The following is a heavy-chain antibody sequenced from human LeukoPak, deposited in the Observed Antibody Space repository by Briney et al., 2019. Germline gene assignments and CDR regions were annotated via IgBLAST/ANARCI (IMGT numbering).Heavy chain of an antibody. J-gene: IGHJ3*02. CDR3: AHSSQNPYYYGSGTRRPLLEFDM. V-gene: IGHV2-5*02. CDR1: GFSLITSGLG. D-gene: IGHD3-10*01. Sequence: SGPTLVKPTQTLTLTFTFSGFSLITSGLGMGLLRQPPGNALEWLALIYWDDDKRYSPSLKSRLTITKDTSKNQVVLTMTNMDPVDTATYYCAHSSQNPYYYGSGTRRPLLEFDMWGQGTMVTVSS. CDR2: IYWDDDK.